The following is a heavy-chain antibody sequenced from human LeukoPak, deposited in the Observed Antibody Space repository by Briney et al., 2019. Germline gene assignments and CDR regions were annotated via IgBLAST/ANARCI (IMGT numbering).Heavy chain of an antibody. CDR3: AGYYDFWSGYSAGDYYFDY. J-gene: IGHJ4*02. CDR2: IIPIFGTA. CDR1: GYTFTSYG. D-gene: IGHD3-3*01. V-gene: IGHV1-69*05. Sequence: SVKVSCKASGYTFTSYGISWVRQAPGQGLEWMGGIIPIFGTANYAQKFQGRVTITTDESTSTAYMELSSLRSEDTAVYYCAGYYDFWSGYSAGDYYFDYWGQGTLVTVSS.